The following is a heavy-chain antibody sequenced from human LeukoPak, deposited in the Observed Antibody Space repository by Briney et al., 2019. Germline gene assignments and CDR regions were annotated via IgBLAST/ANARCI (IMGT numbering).Heavy chain of an antibody. V-gene: IGHV3-64D*09. D-gene: IGHD6-19*01. CDR2: ISTNGGST. Sequence: PGGSLRLSCAASEFTFSSYPMHWVRQAPGKGLDYVSGISTNGGSTYYADSVKGRFTISRDNSKNTLDLQMSSLRAEDTAVYYCVKPQWLRNYYFDYWGQGTLVTVSS. CDR3: VKPQWLRNYYFDY. CDR1: EFTFSSYP. J-gene: IGHJ4*02.